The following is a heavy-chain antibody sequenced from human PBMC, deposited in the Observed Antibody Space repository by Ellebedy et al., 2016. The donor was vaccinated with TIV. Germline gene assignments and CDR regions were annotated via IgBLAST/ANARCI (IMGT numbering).Heavy chain of an antibody. D-gene: IGHD5/OR15-5a*01. CDR3: ARGFFTVSAHKDV. Sequence: AASVKVSCKASGYTXPSYDINWVRHPTGQGLEWMGWMNPDSHDTGYAEKFRGRVSITRNTSISTAYMELSSLISEDTAVYYCARGFFTVSAHKDVWGKGTAVTVSS. J-gene: IGHJ6*04. V-gene: IGHV1-8*03. CDR2: MNPDSHDT. CDR1: GYTXPSYD.